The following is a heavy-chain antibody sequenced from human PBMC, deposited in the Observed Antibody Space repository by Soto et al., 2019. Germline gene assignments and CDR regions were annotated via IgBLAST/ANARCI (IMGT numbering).Heavy chain of an antibody. J-gene: IGHJ4*02. V-gene: IGHV4-4*02. Sequence: SETLSLTCAVSGASVSSTYWWSWVRQHPGKGLEWIGYIYYSGSTYYNPSLKSRVTISVDTSKNQFSLKLSSVTAADTAVYYCARHWALGPPPDYWGQGILVTVSS. D-gene: IGHD3-16*01. CDR1: GASVSSTYW. CDR3: ARHWALGPPPDY. CDR2: IYYSGST.